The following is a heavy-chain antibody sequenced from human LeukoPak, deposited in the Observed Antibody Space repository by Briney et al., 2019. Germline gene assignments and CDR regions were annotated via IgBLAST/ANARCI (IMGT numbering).Heavy chain of an antibody. Sequence: ASVKVSCKVSGNSLIYLSMHWVRQAPGQGLEWMGGIIPIFGTTNYAQKFQDRVTITADKSTSTAYMELSSLRSEDTAVYYCARVVGLTGYSSSWYSGYYYYMDVWGKGTTVTVSS. CDR1: GNSLIYLS. D-gene: IGHD6-13*01. V-gene: IGHV1-69*06. CDR3: ARVVGLTGYSSSWYSGYYYYMDV. J-gene: IGHJ6*03. CDR2: IIPIFGTT.